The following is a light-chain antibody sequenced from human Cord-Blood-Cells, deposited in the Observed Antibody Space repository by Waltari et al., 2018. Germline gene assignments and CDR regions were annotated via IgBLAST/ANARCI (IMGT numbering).Light chain of an antibody. CDR1: SGHSSYA. Sequence: QLVLTQSPSASASLGASVKLTCTLISGHSSYAIACHQQQPEKGPRYLMKLNSDGSHSKGDGIPDRFSGSSSGAERYLTISSLQSEDEADYYCQTWGTGIQVFGGGTKLTVL. J-gene: IGLJ3*02. V-gene: IGLV4-69*01. CDR2: LNSDGSH. CDR3: QTWGTGIQV.